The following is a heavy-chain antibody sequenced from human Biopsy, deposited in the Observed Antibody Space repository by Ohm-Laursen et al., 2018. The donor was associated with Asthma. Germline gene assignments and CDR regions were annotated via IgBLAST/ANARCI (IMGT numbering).Heavy chain of an antibody. CDR3: ARGPELDV. CDR1: PGSFSGFF. J-gene: IGHJ3*01. V-gene: IGHV4-34*01. Sequence: SDTLSLTCDVYPGSFSGFFWTWIRQSPGKGLEWIGETNERGVTNNNPSLKSRVIISIDTYWNRVSLKLTSVTAADTAVYYRARGPELDVWGQGTKVAVSS. CDR2: TNERGVT. D-gene: IGHD1-1*01.